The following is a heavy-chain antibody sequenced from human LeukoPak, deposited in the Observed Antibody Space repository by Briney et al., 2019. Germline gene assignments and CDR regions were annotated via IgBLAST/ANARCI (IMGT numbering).Heavy chain of an antibody. V-gene: IGHV1-18*01. D-gene: IGHD2-15*01. J-gene: IGHJ4*02. Sequence: EASVNVSCKASAYPFNTYGITWVRQAPGQGLEWMGWLTASNANTNYAQKYKGRVTMTADTSTRTAYMELRSLRYEDTAIYFCAVVVAGQYYFDYWGQGTLVTVSS. CDR3: AVVVAGQYYFDY. CDR1: AYPFNTYG. CDR2: LTASNANT.